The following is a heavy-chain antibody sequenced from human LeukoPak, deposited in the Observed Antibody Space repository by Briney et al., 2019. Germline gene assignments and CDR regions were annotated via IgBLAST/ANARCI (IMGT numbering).Heavy chain of an antibody. CDR2: INPNSGGT. Sequence: ASVKVSCKASGYTFTGYYMHWVRQAPGQGLEWMGWINPNSGGTNYAQKFQGRVTMTRDTSISTAYMELSRLRSDDTAVYYCARGARLVDVSGNYENWGQGTLVTVSS. CDR1: GYTFTGYY. D-gene: IGHD1-26*01. CDR3: ARGARLVDVSGNYEN. J-gene: IGHJ4*02. V-gene: IGHV1-2*02.